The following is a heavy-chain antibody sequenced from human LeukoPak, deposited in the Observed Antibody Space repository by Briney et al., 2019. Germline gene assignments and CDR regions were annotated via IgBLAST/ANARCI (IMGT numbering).Heavy chain of an antibody. CDR1: GGTFSSYA. J-gene: IGHJ4*02. CDR3: ARGPQGAVADLYYFDY. V-gene: IGHV1-69*13. Sequence: SVKVSCKASGGTFSSYAISWVRQAPGQGLEWMGGIIPIFGTANYAQKFQGRVTITADESTSTAYMELSSLRSEDTAVYYCARGPQGAVADLYYFDYCGQGTLVTVSS. D-gene: IGHD6-19*01. CDR2: IIPIFGTA.